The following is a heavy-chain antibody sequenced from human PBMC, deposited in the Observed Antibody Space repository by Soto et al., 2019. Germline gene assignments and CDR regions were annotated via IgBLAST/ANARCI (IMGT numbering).Heavy chain of an antibody. Sequence: LRLAYAASGFSCSRYARSWGRQAPGKGMEWVSAISGSGGSTFYADSVKGRFTISRDNSKNTLYLQMNSLRAEDTAVYYCAKDERGSSGPPGYWGQRTLVTVSS. V-gene: IGHV3-23*01. CDR2: ISGSGGST. J-gene: IGHJ4*02. D-gene: IGHD6-19*01. CDR3: AKDERGSSGPPGY. CDR1: GFSCSRYA.